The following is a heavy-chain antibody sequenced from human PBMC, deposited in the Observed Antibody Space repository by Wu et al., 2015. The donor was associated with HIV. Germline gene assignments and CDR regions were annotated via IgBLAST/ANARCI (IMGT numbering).Heavy chain of an antibody. CDR3: ARNTDSVATSLYSLGV. Sequence: QVQLVQSGAEVKKPGASVKVSCKASGYIFSRYDINWVRQAPGQGLEWMGWMNPNSGNTGYAQKFHGRVTVTRDISITTAYMELSSLRSEDTAMYYCARNTDSVATSLYSLGVWGHGTTVTVSS. J-gene: IGHJ6*02. V-gene: IGHV1-8*03. CDR2: MNPNSGNT. D-gene: IGHD5-12*01. CDR1: GYIFSRYD.